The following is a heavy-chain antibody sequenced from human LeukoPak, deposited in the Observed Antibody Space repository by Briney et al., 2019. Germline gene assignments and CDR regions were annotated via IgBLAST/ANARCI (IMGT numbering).Heavy chain of an antibody. J-gene: IGHJ4*02. D-gene: IGHD5-18*01. CDR1: GFTFSSCA. CDR2: ISSDGRNK. Sequence: PGGSLRLSCAASGFTFSSCAMHWVRQAPGKGLEWVAVISSDGRNKYYADSVKGRFTISRDSSKNTMYLQMNSLRPEDTAGYYCAKDGFVDTPMVSTFLDCWGQGTQVTVSS. V-gene: IGHV3-30*18. CDR3: AKDGFVDTPMVSTFLDC.